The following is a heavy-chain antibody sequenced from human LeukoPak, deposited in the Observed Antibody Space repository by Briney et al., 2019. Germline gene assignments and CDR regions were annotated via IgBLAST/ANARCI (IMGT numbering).Heavy chain of an antibody. D-gene: IGHD3-10*01. Sequence: ASVKLSCKSYGGTFSSYGIRWVRQAPGQGLEWMGGIIPMFRTANYAQKFQGRVTITADESTSTAYMELSSLRSEDTAVYYCARRVRRGVSHPPHYYYYYAMDVWGKGTTITVSA. V-gene: IGHV1-69*01. CDR3: ARRVRRGVSHPPHYYYYYAMDV. J-gene: IGHJ6*04. CDR2: IIPMFRTA. CDR1: GGTFSSYG.